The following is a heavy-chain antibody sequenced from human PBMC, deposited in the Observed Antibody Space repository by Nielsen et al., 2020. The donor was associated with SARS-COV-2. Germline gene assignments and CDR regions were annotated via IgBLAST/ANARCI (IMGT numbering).Heavy chain of an antibody. D-gene: IGHD4/OR15-4a*01. Sequence: GGSLRLSWAPSGFTFSSHAMHWVRQAQGKGRDWLTIISSVGNTHYADSVKGRFTISRDNPQDTLYLHVDSLRLADTAVYFCARETMDYTSSFVDYWGQGTLVTVS. V-gene: IGHV3-30*04. CDR1: GFTFSSHA. CDR2: ISSVGNT. J-gene: IGHJ4*02. CDR3: ARETMDYTSSFVDY.